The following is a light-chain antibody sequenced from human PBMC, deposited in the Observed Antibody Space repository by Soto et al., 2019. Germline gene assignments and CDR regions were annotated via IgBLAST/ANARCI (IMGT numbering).Light chain of an antibody. J-gene: IGLJ2*01. V-gene: IGLV2-14*01. CDR2: DVD. Sequence: QSVLTQPASVSGSPGQSITISCTGTSSDVGAYNYVSWYQQHPGKAPKLIIYDVDNRPSGISIRFSGSKSGNTASLTISGLQADDESDYYCSSYTSSGTFIFGGGTKLTVL. CDR1: SSDVGAYNY. CDR3: SSYTSSGTFI.